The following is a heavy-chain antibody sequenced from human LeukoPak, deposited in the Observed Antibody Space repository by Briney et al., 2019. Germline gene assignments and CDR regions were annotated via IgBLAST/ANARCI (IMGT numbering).Heavy chain of an antibody. CDR3: ARDRGGSGGVAVTGSLGSYYSYGLDV. CDR2: ISGYNGQT. Sequence: ASVKVSCKASGYTFIRYGLSWARQAPGQGLEWMGWISGYNGQTNNAQKFQGRVTMTRDTSTSTAFMELRSLRSDDTAVYYCARDRGGSGGVAVTGSLGSYYSYGLDVWGPGTTVTVSS. V-gene: IGHV1-18*01. D-gene: IGHD6-19*01. J-gene: IGHJ6*02. CDR1: GYTFIRYG.